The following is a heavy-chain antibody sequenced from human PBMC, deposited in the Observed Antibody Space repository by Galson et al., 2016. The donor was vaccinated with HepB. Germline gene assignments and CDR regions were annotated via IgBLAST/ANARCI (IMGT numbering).Heavy chain of an antibody. Sequence: SLRLSCAVSGFPFIHAWMSWVRQAPGKGLEWVGRIKSKGGGGTIDYAAPVKGRFTISRDVSKNMLYLQMNSLRSEDTAGYYWAKGYLPPPNDAYDVWGQGTLVTVSS. CDR2: IKSKGGGGTI. CDR3: AKGYLPPPNDAYDV. D-gene: IGHD1-14*01. V-gene: IGHV3-15*01. J-gene: IGHJ3*01. CDR1: GFPFIHAW.